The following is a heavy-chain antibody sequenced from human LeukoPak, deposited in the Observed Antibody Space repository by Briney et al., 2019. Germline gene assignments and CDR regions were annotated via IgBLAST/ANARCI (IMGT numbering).Heavy chain of an antibody. CDR2: IYTSGST. J-gene: IGHJ4*02. V-gene: IGHV4-4*07. D-gene: IGHD3-22*01. CDR1: GGSISSYY. CDR3: ASNYYDSSGYYYPDY. Sequence: SETLSLTCTVSGGSISSYYWSWIRQPAGKGLEWIGRIYTSGSTNYNPPLKSRVTMSVDTSKNQFSLKLSSVTAADTAVYYCASNYYDSSGYYYPDYWGQGTLVTVSS.